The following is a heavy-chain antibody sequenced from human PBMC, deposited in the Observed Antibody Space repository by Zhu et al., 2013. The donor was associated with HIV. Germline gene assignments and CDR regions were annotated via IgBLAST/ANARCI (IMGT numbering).Heavy chain of an antibody. CDR2: IIPLFGPA. CDR1: GGSFSSYA. J-gene: IGHJ6*02. V-gene: IGHV1-69*01. Sequence: QVQLVQSGAEVKKPGSSVKVSCKASGGSFSSYAINWVRQAPGQGLEWMGGIIPLFGPAKYAQKFQDRVTITADESTSTGYMELYSLRSEDTAVYYCARCALNRRYYGSGRYSGYFYGMNVWGQGTTVTVSS. D-gene: IGHD3-10*01. CDR3: ARCALNRRYYGSGRYSGYFYGMNV.